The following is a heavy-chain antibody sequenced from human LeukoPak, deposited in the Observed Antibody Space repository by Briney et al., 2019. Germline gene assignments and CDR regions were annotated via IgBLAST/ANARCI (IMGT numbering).Heavy chain of an antibody. Sequence: KASGTLSLTCAVPGGSISSSNWWSWVRQPPGKGLEWIGEIYHSGSTNYNPSLKSRVTISVDKSKNQFSLKLSSVTAADTAVYYCARESRGSGSYQYYFDYWGQGTLVTVSS. D-gene: IGHD3-10*01. V-gene: IGHV4-4*02. CDR2: IYHSGST. CDR1: GGSISSSNW. J-gene: IGHJ4*02. CDR3: ARESRGSGSYQYYFDY.